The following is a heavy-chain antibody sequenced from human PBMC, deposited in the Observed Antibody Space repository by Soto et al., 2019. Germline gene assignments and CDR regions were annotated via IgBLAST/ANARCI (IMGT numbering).Heavy chain of an antibody. D-gene: IGHD2-21*01. Sequence: QVQLVQSGAEVKKPGASVKLSCQASEYTFTDYFIHWVRQAPGQGLEWMGLINLGGTTTTYAQKLQGRLTISRDSSTRTAYMELSSLRSEDTAVYYCIGEEWVMRYFDDWGQGTLVSVSS. CDR3: IGEEWVMRYFDD. CDR1: EYTFTDYF. CDR2: INLGGTTT. J-gene: IGHJ4*02. V-gene: IGHV1-46*03.